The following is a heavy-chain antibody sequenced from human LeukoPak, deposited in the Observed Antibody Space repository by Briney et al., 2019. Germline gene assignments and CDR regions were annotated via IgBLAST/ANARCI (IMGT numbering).Heavy chain of an antibody. CDR3: AQGRGGSYYYYYYMDV. CDR2: IYYSGST. D-gene: IGHD3-16*01. CDR1: GGSISSSSYY. Sequence: SETLSLTCTVSGGSISSSSYYWGWIRQPPGKGLEWIGSIYYSGSTYYNPSLKSRVTISVDTSKNQFSLKLSSVTAADTAVYYCAQGRGGSYYYYYYMDVWGKGTTVTVSS. V-gene: IGHV4-39*07. J-gene: IGHJ6*03.